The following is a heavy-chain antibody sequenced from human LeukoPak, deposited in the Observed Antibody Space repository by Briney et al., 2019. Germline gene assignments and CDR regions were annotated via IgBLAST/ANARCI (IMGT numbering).Heavy chain of an antibody. CDR1: GFTFSSYG. Sequence: PGRSLRLSCAASGFTFSSYGRHWVRQAPGKGLEWVAVISYDGSNKYYADSVKGRFTISRDNSKNTLYLQMNSLRAEDTAVYYCAKDIVVVPAARGRYYYYGMDVWGQGTTVTVSS. J-gene: IGHJ6*02. V-gene: IGHV3-30*18. D-gene: IGHD2-2*01. CDR3: AKDIVVVPAARGRYYYYGMDV. CDR2: ISYDGSNK.